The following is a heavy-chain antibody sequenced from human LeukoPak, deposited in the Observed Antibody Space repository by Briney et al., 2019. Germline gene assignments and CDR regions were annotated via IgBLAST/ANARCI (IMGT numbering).Heavy chain of an antibody. V-gene: IGHV3-21*01. Sequence: GGSLRLSCAASGFSFSTYSMNWVRQAPGKGLGWVSSISSSGSYIYYADSVKGRFTISRDNANNSLYLQMNSLRAEDTAVYYCARVGFREYYFDYWGQGTLVTVSS. CDR1: GFSFSTYS. D-gene: IGHD3-10*01. CDR3: ARVGFREYYFDY. CDR2: ISSSGSYI. J-gene: IGHJ4*02.